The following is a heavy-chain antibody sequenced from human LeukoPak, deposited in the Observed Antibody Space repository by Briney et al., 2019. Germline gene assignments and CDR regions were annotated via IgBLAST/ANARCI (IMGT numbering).Heavy chain of an antibody. Sequence: SETLSLTCAVYGGSFSGYYWSWIRQPPGKGLEWIGEINHSGSTNYNPSLKSRVTISVDTSKNQFSLKLSSVTAADTAVYYCARLKVVVDFDYWGQGTLVTVSS. J-gene: IGHJ4*02. D-gene: IGHD3-22*01. CDR1: GGSFSGYY. CDR3: ARLKVVVDFDY. V-gene: IGHV4-34*01. CDR2: INHSGST.